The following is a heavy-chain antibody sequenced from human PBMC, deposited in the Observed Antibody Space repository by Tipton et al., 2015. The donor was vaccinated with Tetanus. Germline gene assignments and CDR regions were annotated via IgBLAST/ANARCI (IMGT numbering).Heavy chain of an antibody. V-gene: IGHV4-4*07. D-gene: IGHD3-3*01. J-gene: IGHJ4*02. Sequence: TLSLTCSVSGDSISSFYWSWIRQPAGKGLEWIGRIYTSGSTNYNPSLKSRVTMSVDTSKRQFSLKLNSVTAADTAVYYCARGNNDFPKKGPFDYWGQGTLVTVSA. CDR3: ARGNNDFPKKGPFDY. CDR1: GDSISSFY. CDR2: IYTSGST.